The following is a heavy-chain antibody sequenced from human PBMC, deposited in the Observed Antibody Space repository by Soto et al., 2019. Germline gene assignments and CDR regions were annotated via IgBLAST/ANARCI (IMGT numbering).Heavy chain of an antibody. CDR3: ARALTIFGVVPSDY. CDR2: INAGNGNT. V-gene: IGHV1-3*01. D-gene: IGHD3-3*01. CDR1: GYTFTSYA. J-gene: IGHJ4*02. Sequence: GASLKVSCKASGYTFTSYAMHWVRQAPGQRLEWMGWINAGNGNTKYSQKFQGRVTITRDTSASTAYMELSSLRSEDTAVYYCARALTIFGVVPSDYWGQGTLVTVSS.